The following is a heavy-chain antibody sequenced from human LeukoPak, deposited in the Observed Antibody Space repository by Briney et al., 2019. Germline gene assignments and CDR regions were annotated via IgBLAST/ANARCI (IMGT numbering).Heavy chain of an antibody. Sequence: GGSLRLSCAASGFTFSSYGMHWVRQAPGKGLEWVAFIRYDGSNKYYADSVKGRFTISRDNSKNTLCLQMNSLRAEDTAVYYCARGGYYDILTGYSNLFDYWGQGTLVTVSS. V-gene: IGHV3-30*02. CDR1: GFTFSSYG. CDR3: ARGGYYDILTGYSNLFDY. CDR2: IRYDGSNK. J-gene: IGHJ4*02. D-gene: IGHD3-9*01.